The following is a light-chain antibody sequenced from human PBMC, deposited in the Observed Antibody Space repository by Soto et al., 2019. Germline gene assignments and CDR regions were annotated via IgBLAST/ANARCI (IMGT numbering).Light chain of an antibody. V-gene: IGKV3-20*01. CDR2: GAS. J-gene: IGKJ1*01. Sequence: EIVLTQSPGTLSLSPGERATLSCRASQSVSSTHLTWYQQKPGQAPRLLIYGASVRATGIPDRFSGSGSGTDFTLTISRLEPEDFAVYYCQQFGISPWTFGQGTKVDIK. CDR1: QSVSSTH. CDR3: QQFGISPWT.